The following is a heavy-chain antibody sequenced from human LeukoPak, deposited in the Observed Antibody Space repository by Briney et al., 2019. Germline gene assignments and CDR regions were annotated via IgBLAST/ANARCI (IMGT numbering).Heavy chain of an antibody. CDR3: AREHRSSKYFDS. D-gene: IGHD6-6*01. J-gene: IGHJ4*02. CDR1: GGSFSGYY. CDR2: INHSGST. V-gene: IGHV4-34*01. Sequence: SETLSLTCAVYGGSFSGYYWSWIRQPPGKGLEWIGEINHSGSTNYNPSLKSRVTISVDTSKNQFSLKLSSVTAADTAVYYCAREHRSSKYFDSWGQGALMIVSS.